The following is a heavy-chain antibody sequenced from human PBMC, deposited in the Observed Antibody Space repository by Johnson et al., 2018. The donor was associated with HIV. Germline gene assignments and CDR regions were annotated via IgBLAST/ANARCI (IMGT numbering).Heavy chain of an antibody. CDR3: AGVSPVGLLSEAAAFDS. CDR2: IKQDGSEK. D-gene: IGHD2-21*01. Sequence: VQLVESGGGLVKPGGSLRLSCAVSTFTFSDYYMRWIRQAPGKGLEWVANIKQDGSEKHYVDSLKGRFTISRDNAKNSLYLQMNTLRADYPAVYYCAGVSPVGLLSEAAAFDSWGQGTMVTVSS. J-gene: IGHJ3*02. CDR1: TFTFSDYY. V-gene: IGHV3-7*03.